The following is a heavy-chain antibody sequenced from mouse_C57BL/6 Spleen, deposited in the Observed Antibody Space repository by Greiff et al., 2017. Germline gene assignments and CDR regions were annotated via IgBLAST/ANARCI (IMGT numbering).Heavy chain of an antibody. D-gene: IGHD3-2*02. J-gene: IGHJ2*01. CDR3: ARSDSSGYSYFDY. V-gene: IGHV3-8*01. Sequence: EVQLQESGPGLAKPSQTLSLTCSVTGYSITSDYWNWIRKFPGNKLEYMGYISYSGSTYYNPSLKSPISITRDTSKNQYYLQLNSVTTEDTATYYSARSDSSGYSYFDYGGQGTTRTVSS. CDR2: ISYSGST. CDR1: GYSITSDY.